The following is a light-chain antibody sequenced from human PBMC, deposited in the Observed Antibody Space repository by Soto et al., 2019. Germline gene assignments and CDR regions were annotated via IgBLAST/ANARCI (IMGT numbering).Light chain of an antibody. CDR1: QSISSIY. J-gene: IGKJ4*01. Sequence: EIVLTQSPGTLSLSPGERATLSCRASQSISSIYFAWYQQKPGQAPRLLIYGASRMATGIPDRFSGSGSGTYFTLTISRLEPDYFAVYYFQLYDDFLLSFGGGTEVEIK. CDR3: QLYDDFLLS. CDR2: GAS. V-gene: IGKV3-20*01.